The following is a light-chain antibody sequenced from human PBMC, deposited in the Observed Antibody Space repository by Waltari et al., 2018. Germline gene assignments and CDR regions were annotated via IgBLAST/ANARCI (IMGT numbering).Light chain of an antibody. CDR1: SSHIGRNT. V-gene: IGLV1-44*01. Sequence: QSVLTQPPSASGTPGQRGTISCSGSSSHIGRNTVNWYQQLPGTAPKLLIDSNNQRPSGVPDRFSGSKSGTSASLAISGLQSEDEADYYCAAWDDSLNGWVFGGGTKLTVL. CDR2: SNN. J-gene: IGLJ3*02. CDR3: AAWDDSLNGWV.